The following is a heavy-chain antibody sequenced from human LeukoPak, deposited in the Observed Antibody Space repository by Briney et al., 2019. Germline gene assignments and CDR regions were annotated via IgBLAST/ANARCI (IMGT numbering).Heavy chain of an antibody. CDR2: IRYDESNK. D-gene: IGHD3-16*01. J-gene: IGHJ4*02. Sequence: GGSLRLSCAASGFGFSGYDMQWVRQAPGKGLEWVAFIRYDESNKYYADSVKGRFTVSRDNSKNTMYLQMNSLRREDTAVYYCAPEDYGVAYWGQGTLVTVSS. CDR1: GFGFSGYD. CDR3: APEDYGVAY. V-gene: IGHV3-30*02.